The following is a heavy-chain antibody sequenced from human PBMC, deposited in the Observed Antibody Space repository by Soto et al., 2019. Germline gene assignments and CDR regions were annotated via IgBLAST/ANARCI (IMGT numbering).Heavy chain of an antibody. Sequence: QVQLQESGPGLVKPSETLSLTCAVSGVSMSGHFWNWIWQTPGRGLEWIGYIYHTGSIQYNPSLKSRVTISIDTSKSQFSLKLRSVTAADTATYYSAKLSAAERASPFIMVFDSWGQGALVTVSA. CDR2: IYHTGSI. CDR1: GVSMSGHF. D-gene: IGHD2-8*01. J-gene: IGHJ4*02. V-gene: IGHV4-59*11. CDR3: AKLSAAERASPFIMVFDS.